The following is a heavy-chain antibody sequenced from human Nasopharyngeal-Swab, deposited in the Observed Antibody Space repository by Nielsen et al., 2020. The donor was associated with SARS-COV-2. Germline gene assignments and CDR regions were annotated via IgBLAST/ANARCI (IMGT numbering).Heavy chain of an antibody. CDR3: ARARRGVDYYMDV. CDR1: GFTFSSYS. V-gene: IGHV3-21*01. D-gene: IGHD3-10*01. J-gene: IGHJ6*03. CDR2: ISGSSSYI. Sequence: GGSLRLSCAASGFTFSSYSMNWVRQAPGKGLEWVSSISGSSSYIYYADSVKGRFTISRDNAKNSLYLQMNSLRAEDTAVYYCARARRGVDYYMDVWGKGTTVTVSS.